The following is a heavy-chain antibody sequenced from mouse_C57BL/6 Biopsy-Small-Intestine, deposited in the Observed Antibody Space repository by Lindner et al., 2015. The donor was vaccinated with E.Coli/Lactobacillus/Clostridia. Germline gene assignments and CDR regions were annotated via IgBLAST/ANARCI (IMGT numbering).Heavy chain of an antibody. V-gene: IGHV1S130*01. CDR2: ISPSGDNS. J-gene: IGHJ4*01. D-gene: IGHD1-1*02. Sequence: SVKVSCKASGYTFSTYYMHWVRQAPGQGLEWMGMISPSGDNSIYAQKFQGRVTMTTDTSTSTVYMELSSPRSEDTAVYYCARDCGAGGNRDYWGQGTLVTVSS. CDR1: GYTFSTYY. CDR3: ARDCGAGGNRDY.